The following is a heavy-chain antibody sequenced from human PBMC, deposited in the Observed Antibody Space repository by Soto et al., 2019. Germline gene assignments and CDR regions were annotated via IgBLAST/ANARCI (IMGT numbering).Heavy chain of an antibody. D-gene: IGHD3-22*01. V-gene: IGHV3-23*01. CDR3: ARGYYYDSGGYIHYYFDF. CDR2: ISGIGGGS. J-gene: IGHJ4*02. Sequence: GGSLRLSCAASGFTFSHYAMNWVRQAPGKGLEWVSTISGIGGGSYYAHSVKGRFTISRDNSKNTLYLQMHSLRAEDTAVYYCARGYYYDSGGYIHYYFDFWGQGTLVTVSS. CDR1: GFTFSHYA.